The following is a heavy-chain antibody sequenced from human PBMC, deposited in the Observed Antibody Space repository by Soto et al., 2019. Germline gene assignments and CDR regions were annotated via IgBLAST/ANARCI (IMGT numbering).Heavy chain of an antibody. J-gene: IGHJ4*02. CDR3: ARQSLGNIRLRGLDY. CDR1: GFTFSDYG. Sequence: QVQLVESGGGVVQPGRSLRLSCAASGFTFSDYGMHWVRQAPGKGLEWVAVIWYDGSEKYYADYVKGRFTISRDNSKNTLYLQMNSLRAEDTAVYYCARQSLGNIRLRGLDYWGQGALVTVSS. CDR2: IWYDGSEK. D-gene: IGHD1-1*01. V-gene: IGHV3-33*01.